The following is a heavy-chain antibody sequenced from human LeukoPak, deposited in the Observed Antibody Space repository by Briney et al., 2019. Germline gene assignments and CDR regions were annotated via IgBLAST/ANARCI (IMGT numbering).Heavy chain of an antibody. CDR3: AKRAGSGPYYGMDV. V-gene: IGHV3-9*01. Sequence: GGSLRLSCAASGFTFDDYAMHWVRQAPGKGLEWVSGISWNSGSIGYADSVKGRFTISRDNAKNSLYLQMNSLRAEDTALYYCAKRAGSGPYYGMDVWGQGTTVTVSS. D-gene: IGHD6-19*01. CDR2: ISWNSGSI. J-gene: IGHJ6*02. CDR1: GFTFDDYA.